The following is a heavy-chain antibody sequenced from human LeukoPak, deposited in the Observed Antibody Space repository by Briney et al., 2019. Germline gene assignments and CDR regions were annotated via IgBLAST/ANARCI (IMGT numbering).Heavy chain of an antibody. Sequence: ASVKVSCKASGYTFTGYYMHWVRQAPGQRLEWMGWINPNSGGTNYAQKFQGRVTMTRDTSISTAYMELSRLRSDDTAVYYCAIDSVGGGCSGYDFDYWGQGTLVTVSS. CDR2: INPNSGGT. D-gene: IGHD5-12*01. CDR3: AIDSVGGGCSGYDFDY. V-gene: IGHV1-2*02. CDR1: GYTFTGYY. J-gene: IGHJ4*02.